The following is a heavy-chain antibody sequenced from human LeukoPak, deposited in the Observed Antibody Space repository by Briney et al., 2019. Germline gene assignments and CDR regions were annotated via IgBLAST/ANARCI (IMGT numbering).Heavy chain of an antibody. Sequence: GGSLRLSCAASGFTFNTYAMNWVRQAPGKGLEWVSGISVSGGRTDYADSVKGRFTISRDNSKNTLYLQMNSLRAEDTAVYYCAKGGWDDFWSGYYTGFDYWGQGTPVTVSS. V-gene: IGHV3-23*01. CDR2: ISVSGGRT. D-gene: IGHD3-3*01. CDR3: AKGGWDDFWSGYYTGFDY. CDR1: GFTFNTYA. J-gene: IGHJ4*02.